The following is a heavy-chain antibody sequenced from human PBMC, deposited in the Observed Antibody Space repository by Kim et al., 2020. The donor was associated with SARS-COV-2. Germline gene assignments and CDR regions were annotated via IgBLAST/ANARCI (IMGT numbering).Heavy chain of an antibody. J-gene: IGHJ4*02. CDR2: ISYDGSNK. CDR1: GFTFSSYA. Sequence: GGSLRLSCAASGFTFSSYAMHWVRQAPGKGLEWVAVISYDGSNKYYADSVKGRFTISRDNSKNTLYLQMNSLRAEDTAVYYCAREGSVAIYYFDYWGQGTLVTVSS. V-gene: IGHV3-30*04. CDR3: AREGSVAIYYFDY. D-gene: IGHD3-10*01.